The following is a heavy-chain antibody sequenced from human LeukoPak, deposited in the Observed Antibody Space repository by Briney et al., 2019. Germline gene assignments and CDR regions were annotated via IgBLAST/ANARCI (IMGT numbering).Heavy chain of an antibody. V-gene: IGHV4-59*08. CDR1: GGSISSYY. Sequence: SETLSLTCTVSGGSISSYYWSWIRQPPGKGLEWIGYIYYSGSTNYNPSLKSRVTISVDTSKNQFSLKLSSVTAADTAVYYCARRAMVATRFYYYYYGMDVWGQGTTVTVSS. CDR2: IYYSGST. D-gene: IGHD5-12*01. J-gene: IGHJ6*02. CDR3: ARRAMVATRFYYYYYGMDV.